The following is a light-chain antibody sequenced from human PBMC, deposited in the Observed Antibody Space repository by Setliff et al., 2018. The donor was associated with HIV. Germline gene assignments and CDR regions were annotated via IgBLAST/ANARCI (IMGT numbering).Light chain of an antibody. V-gene: IGLV2-14*03. J-gene: IGLJ1*01. CDR1: SSDVGTYNF. Sequence: QSALTQPASVSGSPGQSITISCTGTSSDVGTYNFVSWYQQHPGKAPKLIIYDVNYRPSGVSNRFSGSKSGSTASLTISGLQAEDEADYYCSSYTSSTPLYVFGTGTKVTV. CDR3: SSYTSSTPLYV. CDR2: DVN.